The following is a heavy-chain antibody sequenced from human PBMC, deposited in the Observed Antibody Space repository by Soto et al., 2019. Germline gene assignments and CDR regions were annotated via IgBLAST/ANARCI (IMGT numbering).Heavy chain of an antibody. Sequence: EVQLVETGGGLIQPGGSLRLSCAASGFTVSSNYMSWVRQAPGKGLEWVSVIYSGGSTYYADSVKGRFTISRDNAKTTLYIQMNSLRAEDTAVYYCASGYSVYFDYGGQGTLVTVSS. D-gene: IGHD3-22*01. CDR1: GFTVSSNY. J-gene: IGHJ4*02. CDR2: IYSGGST. CDR3: ASGYSVYFDY. V-gene: IGHV3-53*02.